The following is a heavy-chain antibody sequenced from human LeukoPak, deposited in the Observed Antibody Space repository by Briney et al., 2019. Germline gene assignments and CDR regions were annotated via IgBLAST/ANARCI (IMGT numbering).Heavy chain of an antibody. CDR2: IIPIFGTA. V-gene: IGHV1-69*13. CDR3: ARGDTSFDY. D-gene: IGHD2-2*01. CDR1: GYTFTSYG. J-gene: IGHJ4*02. Sequence: ASVKVSCKASGYTFTSYGISWVRQAPGQGLEWMGGIIPIFGTANYAQKFQGRVTITADESTSTAYMELSSLRSEDTAVYYCARGDTSFDYWGQGTLVTVSS.